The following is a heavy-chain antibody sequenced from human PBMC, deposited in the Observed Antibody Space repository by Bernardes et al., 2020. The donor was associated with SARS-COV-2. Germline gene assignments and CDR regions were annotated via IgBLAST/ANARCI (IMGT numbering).Heavy chain of an antibody. J-gene: IGHJ4*02. CDR1: GFNFNLYV. CDR3: ARDRDWLLYDH. V-gene: IGHV3-74*01. Sequence: GGSLRLSCAASGFNFNLYVMHWVRQAPGKGLVWVSRISHDGSVTSHADSVEGRFTISRDNAKNTLYLQMNSLRAEDTAVYFCARDRDWLLYDHWGQGALVTVSS. D-gene: IGHD5-12*01. CDR2: ISHDGSVT.